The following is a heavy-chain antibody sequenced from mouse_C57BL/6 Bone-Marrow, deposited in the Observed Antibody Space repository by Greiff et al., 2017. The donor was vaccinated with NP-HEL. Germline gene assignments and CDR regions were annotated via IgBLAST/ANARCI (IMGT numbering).Heavy chain of an antibody. CDR1: GFTFSSYA. J-gene: IGHJ2*01. CDR3: TRRRYGSSFYYFDY. CDR2: ISSGGDYI. D-gene: IGHD1-1*01. Sequence: DVMLVESGEGLVKPGGSLKLSCAASGFTFSSYAMSWVRQTPEKRLEWVAYISSGGDYIYYADTVKGRFTISRDNARNTLYLQMSSLKSEDTAMYYCTRRRYGSSFYYFDYWGQGTTLTVSS. V-gene: IGHV5-9-1*02.